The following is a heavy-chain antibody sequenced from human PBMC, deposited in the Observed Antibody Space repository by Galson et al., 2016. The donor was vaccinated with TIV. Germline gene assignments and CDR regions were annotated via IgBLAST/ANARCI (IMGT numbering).Heavy chain of an antibody. CDR3: ARLYINYEDNWFDP. V-gene: IGHV4-61*02. J-gene: IGHJ5*02. CDR2: IFSTGST. CDR1: GDSISSDNHH. Sequence: TLSLTCTVSGDSISSDNHHWSWIRQPAGAGLEWTGRIFSTGSTDYNPSLKSRVTISVDKSKNQFSLNVNSVTAADTAMYYCARLYINYEDNWFDPWGQGILVTVSS. D-gene: IGHD4-11*01.